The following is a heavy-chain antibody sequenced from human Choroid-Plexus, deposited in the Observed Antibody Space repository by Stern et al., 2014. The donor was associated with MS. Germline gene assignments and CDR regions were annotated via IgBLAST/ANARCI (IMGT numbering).Heavy chain of an antibody. D-gene: IGHD2/OR15-2a*01. CDR3: AKDRQYLTYFFDH. Sequence: VQLVESGGGVVQPGRTLRLSCVASGFTLGSCAMHWVRQAPGKGLEWVAGVSYDGSNKYYADSVKGRFTISRDNSQNTLYMQMSSLSPEDTAVYYCAKDRQYLTYFFDHWGQGSLVTVSS. V-gene: IGHV3-30*18. CDR1: GFTLGSCA. CDR2: VSYDGSNK. J-gene: IGHJ5*02.